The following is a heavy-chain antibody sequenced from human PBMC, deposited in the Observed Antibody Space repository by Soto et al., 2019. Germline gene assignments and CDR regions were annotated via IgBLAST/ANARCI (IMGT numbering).Heavy chain of an antibody. CDR2: IIPIFGTA. D-gene: IGHD2-2*01. J-gene: IGHJ6*02. CDR3: ASRSDIVVVPAAMLESYYYGMDV. V-gene: IGHV1-69*13. Sequence: SVKVSCKASGGTFGSYAISWGRQAPGQGLEWMGGIIPIFGTANYAQKFQGGVTITADESTSTAYMELSSLRSEDTAVYYCASRSDIVVVPAAMLESYYYGMDVWGQGTTVTVSS. CDR1: GGTFGSYA.